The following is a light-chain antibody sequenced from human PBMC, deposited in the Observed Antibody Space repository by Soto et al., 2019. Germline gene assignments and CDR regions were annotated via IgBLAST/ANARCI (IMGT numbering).Light chain of an antibody. CDR2: GAS. Sequence: EIVMTQSPATLSVFPGERATLSCRASQSVRSHLAWYQQKPGQAPRLLIYGASTRATGIPARFSGSGSGTEFTLTISSLQSEDFAVYYCQHYNNWPKTFGQGTKVEIK. CDR3: QHYNNWPKT. J-gene: IGKJ1*01. CDR1: QSVRSH. V-gene: IGKV3-15*01.